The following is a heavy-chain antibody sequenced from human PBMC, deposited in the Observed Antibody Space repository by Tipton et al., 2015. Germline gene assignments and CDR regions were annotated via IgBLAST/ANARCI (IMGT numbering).Heavy chain of an antibody. D-gene: IGHD3-3*01. Sequence: SLRLSCAASGFTFNYYVMYWVRQAPGKGLEWVTGIWYDGSNKYYADSVKGRFTISRDNSKNTLYLQMNSLRAEDTAVYYCARAGNDLDWGNWFDPWGQGTLVTVSP. V-gene: IGHV3-33*01. CDR1: GFTFNYYV. J-gene: IGHJ5*02. CDR2: IWYDGSNK. CDR3: ARAGNDLDWGNWFDP.